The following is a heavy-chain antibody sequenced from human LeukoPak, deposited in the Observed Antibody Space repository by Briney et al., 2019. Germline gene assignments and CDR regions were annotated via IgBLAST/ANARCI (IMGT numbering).Heavy chain of an antibody. V-gene: IGHV4-59*08. J-gene: IGHJ4*02. D-gene: IGHD2-2*01. CDR2: IYYSGST. CDR3: ARHDSTGSRCRPHY. Sequence: SETLSLTCTVSGGSISSYYWSWIRQPPGKGLEWIGYIYYSGSTNYNPSLKSRVTISVDTSKNQFSLKLSSVTAADTAVYYCARHDSTGSRCRPHYWGQGTLVTVSS. CDR1: GGSISSYY.